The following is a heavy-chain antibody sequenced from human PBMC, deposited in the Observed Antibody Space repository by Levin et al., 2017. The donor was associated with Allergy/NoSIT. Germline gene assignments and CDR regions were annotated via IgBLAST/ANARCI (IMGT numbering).Heavy chain of an antibody. Sequence: PGGSLRLSCAASGFTFSSYSMNWVRQAPGKGLEWVSSISSSSSYIYYADSVKGRFTISRDNAKNSLYLQMNSLRAEDTAVYYCARTSIVVVVAADKYWYFDLWGRGTLVTVSS. CDR2: ISSSSSYI. CDR3: ARTSIVVVVAADKYWYFDL. CDR1: GFTFSSYS. D-gene: IGHD2-15*01. V-gene: IGHV3-21*01. J-gene: IGHJ2*01.